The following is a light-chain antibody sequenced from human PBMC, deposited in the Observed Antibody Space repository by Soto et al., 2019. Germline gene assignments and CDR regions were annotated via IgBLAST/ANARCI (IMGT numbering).Light chain of an antibody. Sequence: QSVLTQPPSASGSPGQSVTISCTGTSSDVGGYNYVSWYQQHPGKDPKLMIYDVSKRPSGVPDRLSGSKSGNTASLTVSGLQAEDEADYYCSSYAGSKNVVFGGGTKLTVL. CDR2: DVS. V-gene: IGLV2-8*01. CDR3: SSYAGSKNVV. CDR1: SSDVGGYNY. J-gene: IGLJ2*01.